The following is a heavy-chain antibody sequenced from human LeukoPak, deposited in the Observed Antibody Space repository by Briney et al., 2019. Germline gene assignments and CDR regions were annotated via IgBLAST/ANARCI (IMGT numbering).Heavy chain of an antibody. J-gene: IGHJ4*02. CDR3: ARSLRLGELSPPALGY. CDR2: INHSGST. Sequence: SETLSLTCAVYGGSFSGYYWSWIRQPPGKGLEWIGEINHSGSTNYNPSLKSRVTISVDTSKNQFSLKLSSVTAADTAVYYCARSLRLGELSPPALGYWRQGTLVTVSS. V-gene: IGHV4-34*01. D-gene: IGHD3-16*02. CDR1: GGSFSGYY.